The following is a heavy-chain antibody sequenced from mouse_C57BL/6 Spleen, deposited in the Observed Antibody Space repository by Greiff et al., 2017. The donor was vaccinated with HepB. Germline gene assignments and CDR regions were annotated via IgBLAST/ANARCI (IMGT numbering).Heavy chain of an antibody. Sequence: EVQLQQSGPELVKPGASVKISCKASGYSFTDYNMNWVKQSNGKSLEWIGVINPNYGTTSYNQKFKGKATLTVDQSSSTAYMQLNSLTSEDSAVYYCAAPELGRDPRAMDYWGQGTSVTVSS. V-gene: IGHV1-39*01. J-gene: IGHJ4*01. CDR1: GYSFTDYN. CDR2: INPNYGTT. CDR3: AAPELGRDPRAMDY. D-gene: IGHD4-1*01.